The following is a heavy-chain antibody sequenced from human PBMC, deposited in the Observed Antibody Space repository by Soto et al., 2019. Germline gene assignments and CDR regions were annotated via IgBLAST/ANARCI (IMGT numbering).Heavy chain of an antibody. CDR3: ARDQYDFRSGSYYYAMEV. J-gene: IGHJ6*02. CDR2: IYYTGST. D-gene: IGHD3-3*01. CDR1: GGSVSSESHY. Sequence: LSLTCTVSGGSVSSESHYWSWIRQTPGKGLEWIGYIYYTGSTNYNPSLKGRVTMSVDTSRDQVSLRLRSVTRADTAAYYCARDQYDFRSGSYYYAMEVWGQGTKVTVSS. V-gene: IGHV4-61*01.